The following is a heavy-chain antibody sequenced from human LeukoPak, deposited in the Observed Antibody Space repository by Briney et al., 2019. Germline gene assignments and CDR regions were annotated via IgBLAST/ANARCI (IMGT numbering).Heavy chain of an antibody. CDR3: ARCRSDYRTVDP. V-gene: IGHV4-61*02. CDR1: GDSISSGSYF. D-gene: IGHD4-11*01. CDR2: IYTSGST. Sequence: SQTLSLTCTVSGDSISSGSYFWSWIRQPAGKRLEWIGRIYTSGSTNYNPSLKSRVTISVDTSKNQFSLKLSSVTAADTAVYYCARCRSDYRTVDPWGQGTLVSVSS. J-gene: IGHJ5*02.